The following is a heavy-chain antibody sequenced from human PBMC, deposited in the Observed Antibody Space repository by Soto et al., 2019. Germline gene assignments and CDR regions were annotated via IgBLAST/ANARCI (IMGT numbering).Heavy chain of an antibody. Sequence: ASVKVSCKASGSTFTGYYMHWVRQAPGQGLEWMGWINPNSGGTNYAQKFQGRVTMTRDTSISTAYMELSRLRSDDTAVYYCASPTVLGYCSGGSCYWALDPWGQGTLVTVSS. CDR1: GSTFTGYY. CDR3: ASPTVLGYCSGGSCYWALDP. CDR2: INPNSGGT. D-gene: IGHD2-15*01. J-gene: IGHJ5*02. V-gene: IGHV1-2*02.